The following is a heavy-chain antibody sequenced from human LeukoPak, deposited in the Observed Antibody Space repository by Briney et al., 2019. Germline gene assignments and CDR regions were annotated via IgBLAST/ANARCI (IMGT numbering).Heavy chain of an antibody. V-gene: IGHV5-51*01. CDR3: ARHGRPGYCSSTSCRNWFDP. Sequence: GESLNISCQGSGYTFTPYWIGWVRQMPGKGLEWMGIIYPDYSETRYSPTLQGHVSISVDKSINTVYLQWGSLKASDTAMYYCARHGRPGYCSSTSCRNWFDPWGQGTLVTVSS. D-gene: IGHD2-2*01. J-gene: IGHJ5*02. CDR1: GYTFTPYW. CDR2: IYPDYSET.